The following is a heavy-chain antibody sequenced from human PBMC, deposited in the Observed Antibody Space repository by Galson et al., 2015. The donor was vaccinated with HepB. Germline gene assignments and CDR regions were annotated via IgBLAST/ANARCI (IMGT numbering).Heavy chain of an antibody. CDR3: ARDDSRVGSSWYVDYYYYGMDV. Sequence: SLRLSCAASGFTFSSYWMHWVRQAPGKGLVWVSRINSDGSSTSYADSVKGRFTISRDNAKNTLYLQMNSLRAEDTAVYYCARDDSRVGSSWYVDYYYYGMDVWGQGTTVTVSS. CDR1: GFTFSSYW. J-gene: IGHJ6*02. D-gene: IGHD6-13*01. V-gene: IGHV3-74*01. CDR2: INSDGSST.